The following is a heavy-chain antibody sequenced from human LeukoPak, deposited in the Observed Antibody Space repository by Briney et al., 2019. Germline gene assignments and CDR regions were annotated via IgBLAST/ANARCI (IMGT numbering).Heavy chain of an antibody. D-gene: IGHD6-19*01. Sequence: ASVKVSCKASGGTFSSYAISWLRLAPGQGLEWMGWINPNTGNPTYAQAFTGRFVFSLDTSVSTAYLQISSLNTEDTAVYYCAIDQPVAGVSNFDSWGQGTLVTVSS. J-gene: IGHJ4*02. CDR2: INPNTGNP. V-gene: IGHV7-4-1*02. CDR3: AIDQPVAGVSNFDS. CDR1: GGTFSSYA.